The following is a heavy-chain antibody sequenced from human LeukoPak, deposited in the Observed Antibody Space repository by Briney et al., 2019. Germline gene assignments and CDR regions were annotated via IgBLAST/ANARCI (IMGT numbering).Heavy chain of an antibody. J-gene: IGHJ3*02. CDR3: ASTIVVVITPGGAFDI. CDR1: GYSISSGYY. Sequence: SETLSLTCTVSGYSISSGYYWGWIRQPPGKGLEWIGSIYHSGSTYYNPSLKSRVTISVDTSKNQFSLKLGSVTAADTAVYYCASTIVVVITPGGAFDIWGQGTMVTVSS. CDR2: IYHSGST. V-gene: IGHV4-38-2*02. D-gene: IGHD3-22*01.